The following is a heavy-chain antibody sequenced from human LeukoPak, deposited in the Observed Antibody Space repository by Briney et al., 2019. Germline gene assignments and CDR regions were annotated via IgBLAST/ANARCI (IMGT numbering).Heavy chain of an antibody. J-gene: IGHJ4*01. D-gene: IGHD6-19*01. Sequence: PSETLSLTCTVSGDSISNFYWSWLRQPAEKGLEWIGRVYSSGSTNYNPSLKSRASMSVDTSKNQYSLRLISVTAADTAVYYCARAGFGSGWHYFDYWGRGILVSVSS. CDR2: VYSSGST. CDR3: ARAGFGSGWHYFDY. V-gene: IGHV4-4*07. CDR1: GDSISNFY.